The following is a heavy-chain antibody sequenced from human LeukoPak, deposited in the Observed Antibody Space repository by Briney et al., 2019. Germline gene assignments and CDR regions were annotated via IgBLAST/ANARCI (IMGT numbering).Heavy chain of an antibody. Sequence: ASVKVSCKAFGYTFTSYGISWVRQAPGQGLEWMGWISAYNGNTNYAQKLQGRVTMTTDISTSTAYMELRSLRSDDTAVYYCARDGGGSYYDSSGINDYWGQGTLVTVSS. CDR3: ARDGGGSYYDSSGINDY. CDR1: GYTFTSYG. J-gene: IGHJ4*02. V-gene: IGHV1-18*01. CDR2: ISAYNGNT. D-gene: IGHD3-22*01.